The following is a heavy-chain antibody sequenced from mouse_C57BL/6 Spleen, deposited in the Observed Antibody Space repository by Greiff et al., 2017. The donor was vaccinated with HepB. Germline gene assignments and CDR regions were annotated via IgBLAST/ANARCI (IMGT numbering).Heavy chain of an antibody. CDR1: GYTFTSYW. J-gene: IGHJ4*01. D-gene: IGHD1-1*01. V-gene: IGHV1-50*01. CDR2: IDPSDSYT. Sequence: QVHVKQPGAELVKPGASVKLSCKASGYTFTSYWMQWVKQRPGQGLEWIGEIDPSDSYTNYNQKFKGKATLTVDTSSSTAYMQLSSLTSEDSAVYYCASLPPLYDTYAMDYWGQGTSVTVSS. CDR3: ASLPPLYDTYAMDY.